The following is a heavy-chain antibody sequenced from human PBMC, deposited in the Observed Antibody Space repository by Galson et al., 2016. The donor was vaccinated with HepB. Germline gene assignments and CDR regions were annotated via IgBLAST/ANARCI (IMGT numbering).Heavy chain of an antibody. CDR2: ITSDGSSI. CDR3: ARDKGADTPFDY. Sequence: SLRLSCAASGFTFSSYWIHWVRQAPGKGLVWVSRITSDGSSITYADFVKGRLTVSRDNAKNTVYLQMTRLRVEDTAVYYCARDKGADTPFDYWSQGSRVTVAS. D-gene: IGHD3-16*01. J-gene: IGHJ4*02. V-gene: IGHV3-74*03. CDR1: GFTFSSYW.